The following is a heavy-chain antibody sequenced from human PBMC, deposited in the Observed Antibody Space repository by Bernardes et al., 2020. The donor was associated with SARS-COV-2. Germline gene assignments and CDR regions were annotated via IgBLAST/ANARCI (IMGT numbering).Heavy chain of an antibody. V-gene: IGHV3-7*03. CDR2: INQDGSEK. D-gene: IGHD4-17*01. Sequence: GGSLRLSCAASGFIFSNSWVTWVRQAPGKGLEWVANINQDGSEKDYVDSVKGRFTISRDNAKNSLSLQMNSLRGEDTAVYYCARAGFGDEGLDYWGRGTLVTGSS. CDR1: GFIFSNSW. J-gene: IGHJ4*02. CDR3: ARAGFGDEGLDY.